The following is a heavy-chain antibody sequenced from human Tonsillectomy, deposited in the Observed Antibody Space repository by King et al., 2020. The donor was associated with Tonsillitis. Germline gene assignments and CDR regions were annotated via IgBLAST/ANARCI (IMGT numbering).Heavy chain of an antibody. D-gene: IGHD6-19*01. J-gene: IGHJ4*02. CDR3: TRDSEAVAGITLDY. V-gene: IGHV3-49*03. Sequence: VQLVESGGGLVQPGRSLRLSSRASGFTFGDFGMSWFRQAPGKGLEWVGFIRSKVYGGTTEYAASVKGRFTISRDDSKSIAYLQMNSLKTEDTAVYFCTRDSEAVAGITLDYWGQGTLVTVSS. CDR1: GFTFGDFG. CDR2: IRSKVYGGTT.